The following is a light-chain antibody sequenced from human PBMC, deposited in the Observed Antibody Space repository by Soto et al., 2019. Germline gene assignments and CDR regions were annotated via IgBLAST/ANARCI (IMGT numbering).Light chain of an antibody. Sequence: DIQMTQSPSSLSASVGDRVTITCQASEDITNSLNWYQQKPGKAPNLLIHGASNLGKGVPSRFSGSGSGTDFTFTINSLQPEDIATYYCQHYHNLPLTFGGGTKVEIK. CDR3: QHYHNLPLT. CDR1: EDITNS. CDR2: GAS. V-gene: IGKV1-33*01. J-gene: IGKJ4*01.